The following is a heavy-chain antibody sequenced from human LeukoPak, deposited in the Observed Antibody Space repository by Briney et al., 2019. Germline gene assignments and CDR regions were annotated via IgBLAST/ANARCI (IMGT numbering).Heavy chain of an antibody. CDR2: IYYSGST. D-gene: IGHD2-15*01. J-gene: IGHJ4*02. Sequence: SETLSLTCTVSGGSIISSSSSSYYWGWIRQPPGKGLEWIGSIYYSGSTNYNPSLKSRVTISVDTSKNQFSLKLSSVTAADTAVYYCARGLLPRGFDYWGQGTLVTVSS. CDR1: GGSIISSSSSSYY. CDR3: ARGLLPRGFDY. V-gene: IGHV4-39*07.